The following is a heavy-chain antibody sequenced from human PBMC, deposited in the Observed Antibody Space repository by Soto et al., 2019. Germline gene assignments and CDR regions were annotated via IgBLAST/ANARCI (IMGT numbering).Heavy chain of an antibody. CDR3: ASTYEGDTMVRGTSNYYGMDV. J-gene: IGHJ6*02. CDR1: GGTFSSYA. V-gene: IGHV1-69*13. D-gene: IGHD3-10*01. CDR2: IIPIFGTA. Sequence: ASVKVSCKASGGTFSSYAISWVRQAPGQGLEWMGGIIPIFGTANYAQKFQGRVTITADESTSTAYMELSSLRSEDTAVYYCASTYEGDTMVRGTSNYYGMDVWGQGTTVTVSS.